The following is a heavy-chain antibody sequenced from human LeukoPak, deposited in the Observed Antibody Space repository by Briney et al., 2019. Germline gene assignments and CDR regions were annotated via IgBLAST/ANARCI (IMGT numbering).Heavy chain of an antibody. D-gene: IGHD5-12*01. J-gene: IGHJ4*02. CDR3: AKDDAWVRYQD. V-gene: IGHV3-23*01. Sequence: PGGSLRLSCAASGFTFSSHGMNWVRQAPGKGLEWVSGISGSGVITYYADSVEGRFTISRDNSKNTLDLQMNSLRAEDTTVYYCAKDDAWVRYQDWGQGTLVTVSS. CDR1: GFTFSSHG. CDR2: ISGSGVIT.